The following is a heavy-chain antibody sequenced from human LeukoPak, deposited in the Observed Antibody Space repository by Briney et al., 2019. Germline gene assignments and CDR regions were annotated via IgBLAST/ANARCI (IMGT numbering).Heavy chain of an antibody. V-gene: IGHV4-59*08. Sequence: PSETLSLTCTVSGGSINRYYWNWMRQSPGKGLEWIGYIHYSGSTTYNPSLRSRVTISVDTSKNQFSLKLSSVTAADTAVYSCTRRFDSSGHWSFDLWGRGTLVTVSS. CDR1: GGSINRYY. D-gene: IGHD3-22*01. CDR2: IHYSGST. CDR3: TRRFDSSGHWSFDL. J-gene: IGHJ2*01.